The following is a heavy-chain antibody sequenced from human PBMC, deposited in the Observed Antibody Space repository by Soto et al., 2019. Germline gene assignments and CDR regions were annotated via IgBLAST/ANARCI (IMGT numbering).Heavy chain of an antibody. CDR1: GGTFSSYT. J-gene: IGHJ4*02. V-gene: IGHV1-69*02. Sequence: SVKVSCKASGGTFSSYTISWVRQAPGQGLEWMGRIIPILGIANYAQKFQGRVTITADKSTSTAYMELSSLRSEDTAVYYCARSRGDIEINDYWGQGTLVTVSS. D-gene: IGHD3-10*01. CDR2: IIPILGIA. CDR3: ARSRGDIEINDY.